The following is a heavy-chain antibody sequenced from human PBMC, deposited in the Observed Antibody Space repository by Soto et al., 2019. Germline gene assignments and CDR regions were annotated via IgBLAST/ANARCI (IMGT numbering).Heavy chain of an antibody. V-gene: IGHV1-69*13. CDR3: ARGRGIVVVPTNYYYGMDV. D-gene: IGHD2-2*01. CDR2: IIPIFGTA. Sequence: SVKVSCKASGGTFSSYAISWVRQAPGQGLEWMGGIIPIFGTANYAQKFQGRVTITADESTSTAYMELSSPRSEDTAVYYCARGRGIVVVPTNYYYGMDVWGQGTTVTVSS. CDR1: GGTFSSYA. J-gene: IGHJ6*02.